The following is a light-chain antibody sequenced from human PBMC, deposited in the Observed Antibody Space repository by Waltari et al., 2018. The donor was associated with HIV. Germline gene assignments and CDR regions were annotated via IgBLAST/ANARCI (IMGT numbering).Light chain of an antibody. CDR2: SNN. CDR1: TSNIGSNT. V-gene: IGLV1-44*01. CDR3: AAWDDSLNGVL. J-gene: IGLJ3*02. Sequence: QSVLTQPPSASGTPGQRVTISCSGSTSNIGSNTVNWYQHLPGTAPKPLTYSNNQRPSGVPDRFSGSKSGTSASLATSGLQSEDEADYYCAAWDDSLNGVLFGGGTKLTVL.